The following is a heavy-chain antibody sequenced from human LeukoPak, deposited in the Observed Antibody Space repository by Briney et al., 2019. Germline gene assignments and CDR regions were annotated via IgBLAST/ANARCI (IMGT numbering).Heavy chain of an antibody. V-gene: IGHV1-18*04. CDR1: GYTFTSYG. CDR3: ARDWGLRYFHDAFDI. J-gene: IGHJ3*02. Sequence: VASVKVSCKASGYTFTSYGISWVRQAPGQGLEWMGWISAYNGNTNYAQKLQGRVTMTTDTSTGTAYMELRSLRSDDTAVYYCARDWGLRYFHDAFDIWGQGTMVTVSS. CDR2: ISAYNGNT. D-gene: IGHD3-9*01.